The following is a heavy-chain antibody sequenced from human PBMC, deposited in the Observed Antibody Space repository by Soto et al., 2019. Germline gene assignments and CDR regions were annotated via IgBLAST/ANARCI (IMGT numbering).Heavy chain of an antibody. D-gene: IGHD3-10*01. J-gene: IGHJ6*02. CDR1: GYSFTSYW. V-gene: IGHV5-51*01. CDR3: ARSLGSGSYRYYYYYGMDV. CDR2: IYPGDSDT. Sequence: GESLKISCKGSGYSFTSYWIGWVRQMPGKGLEWMGIIYPGDSDTRYSPSFQGQVTISADKSISTAYLQWSSLKASDTAMYYCARSLGSGSYRYYYYYGMDVWGQGTKVTVSS.